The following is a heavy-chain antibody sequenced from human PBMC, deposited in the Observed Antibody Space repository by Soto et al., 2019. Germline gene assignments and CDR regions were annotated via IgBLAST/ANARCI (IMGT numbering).Heavy chain of an antibody. CDR1: GGSTSSSTYY. D-gene: IGHD3-22*01. Sequence: PSETLSLTCTASGGSTSSSTYYWGWIRQPPGKGLEWIGSVYYSGSTYYNPSLKSRVTISVDTSNNQFSLKLNSVTAADTAVYYCARHQYYYDSSGYTLDYWGQGTLVTVSS. CDR3: ARHQYYYDSSGYTLDY. J-gene: IGHJ4*02. CDR2: VYYSGST. V-gene: IGHV4-39*01.